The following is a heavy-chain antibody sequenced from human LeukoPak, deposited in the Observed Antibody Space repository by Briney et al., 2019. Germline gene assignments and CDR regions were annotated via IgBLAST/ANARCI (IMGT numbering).Heavy chain of an antibody. CDR3: ARPQMTGNYYGMDV. Sequence: SQTLSLTCTVSGGSISSGSYYWSWIRQPAGKGLEWIGRIYTSGSTYYNPSLKSRVTISVDTSKNQFSLKLSSVTAADTAVYYCARPQMTGNYYGMDVWGQGTTVTVSS. D-gene: IGHD3-9*01. CDR1: GGSISSGSYY. CDR2: IYTSGST. J-gene: IGHJ6*02. V-gene: IGHV4-61*02.